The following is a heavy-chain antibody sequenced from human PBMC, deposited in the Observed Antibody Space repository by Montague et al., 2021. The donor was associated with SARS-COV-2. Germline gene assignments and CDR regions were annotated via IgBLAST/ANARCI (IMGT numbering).Heavy chain of an antibody. V-gene: IGHV4-39*01. D-gene: IGHD3-22*01. Sequence: SETLSLTCTVAGGSISSSSYDWAWIRQPPGKGLEWIGSIYYSGXTXYXXXXKXRVTISVDTSKNQLSLKLSSVTAADTAVYYCARHEKTRMAMIVVVIRYFDSWGQGTLVTVSS. CDR3: ARHEKTRMAMIVVVIRYFDS. CDR2: IYYSGXT. J-gene: IGHJ4*02. CDR1: GGSISSSSYD.